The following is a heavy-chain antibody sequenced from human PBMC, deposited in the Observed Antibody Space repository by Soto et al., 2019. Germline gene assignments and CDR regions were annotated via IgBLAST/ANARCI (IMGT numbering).Heavy chain of an antibody. CDR2: ISGSGGST. J-gene: IGHJ4*02. CDR1: GFTFSSYA. D-gene: IGHD3-10*01. CDR3: AKGLTMVRADKYKDDY. V-gene: IGHV3-23*01. Sequence: PGGSLRLSCAASGFTFSSYAMSWVRQAPGKGLEWVSAISGSGGSTYYADSVKGRFTISRDNSKNTLYLQMNSLRAEDTAVYYCAKGLTMVRADKYKDDYWGQGTLVTVSS.